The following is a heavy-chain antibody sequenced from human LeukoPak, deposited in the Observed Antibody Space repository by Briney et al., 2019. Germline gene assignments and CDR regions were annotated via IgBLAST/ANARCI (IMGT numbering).Heavy chain of an antibody. CDR2: IKEDGSEK. Sequence: GGSLRLSCAASGXTFRRSWMSWVRQAPGKGLEWVANIKEDGSEKHHVDSVKGRFTISRDNAKNSLYLQMNSLRAEDTAVYYCARLQSDYFDYWGQGTLVTVSS. V-gene: IGHV3-7*05. J-gene: IGHJ4*02. CDR3: ARLQSDYFDY. CDR1: GXTFRRSW. D-gene: IGHD3-3*01.